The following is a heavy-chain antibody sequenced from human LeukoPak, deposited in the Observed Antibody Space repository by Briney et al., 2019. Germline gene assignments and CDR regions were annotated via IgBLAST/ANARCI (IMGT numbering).Heavy chain of an antibody. J-gene: IGHJ2*01. V-gene: IGHV3-53*01. Sequence: GGSLRLSCAASGFTVSSNHMSWVRQAPGKGLEWVSVIYSGGSTYYADSVKGRFTISKDNSKNTLYLQMNSLRAEDTAIYYCAKVRASYYDILTGYSDWYFDLWGRGTLVTVSS. CDR3: AKVRASYYDILTGYSDWYFDL. CDR1: GFTVSSNH. CDR2: IYSGGST. D-gene: IGHD3-9*01.